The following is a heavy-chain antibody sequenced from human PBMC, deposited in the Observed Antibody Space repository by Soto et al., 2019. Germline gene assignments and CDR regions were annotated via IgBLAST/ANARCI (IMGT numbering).Heavy chain of an antibody. J-gene: IGHJ4*02. CDR2: VSGSGSYI. CDR3: ARDLGGIAVAGTSNYY. V-gene: IGHV3-21*01. CDR1: GFTCSSYG. D-gene: IGHD6-19*01. Sequence: VGSLRLSCAPSGFTCSSYGINWGPRAPGKGRGWVSSVSGSGSYIYYADSVKGRFTISRDNAKNSLYLQMNSLRAEDTAVYYCARDLGGIAVAGTSNYYWGQGTLVTVSS.